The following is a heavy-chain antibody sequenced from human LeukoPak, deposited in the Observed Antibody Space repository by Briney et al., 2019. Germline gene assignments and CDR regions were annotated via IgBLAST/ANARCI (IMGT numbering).Heavy chain of an antibody. CDR3: AKFSLPIVVVPAADYFDY. CDR2: ISGSGGST. Sequence: GGSLRLSCAASGFTFSSYGMSWVRQAPGKGLEWVSAISGSGGSTYYADSVKGRFTISRDNSKNTLYLQMNSLRAEDTAVYYCAKFSLPIVVVPAADYFDYWGQGTPVTVSS. D-gene: IGHD2-2*01. J-gene: IGHJ4*02. CDR1: GFTFSSYG. V-gene: IGHV3-23*01.